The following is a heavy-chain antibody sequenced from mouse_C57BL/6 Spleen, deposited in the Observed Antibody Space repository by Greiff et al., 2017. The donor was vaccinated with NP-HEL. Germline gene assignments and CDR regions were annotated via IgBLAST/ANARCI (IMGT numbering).Heavy chain of an antibody. V-gene: IGHV5-17*01. J-gene: IGHJ3*01. CDR3: ARPDYYGSSPAWFAC. CDR1: GFTFSDYG. CDR2: ISSGSSTI. D-gene: IGHD1-1*01. Sequence: EVKLVESGGGLVKPGGSLKLSCAASGFTFSDYGMHWVRQAPEKGLEWVAYISSGSSTIYYADTVKGRFTISRDNAKNTLFLQMTSLRSEDTAMYYCARPDYYGSSPAWFACWGQGTLVTVSA.